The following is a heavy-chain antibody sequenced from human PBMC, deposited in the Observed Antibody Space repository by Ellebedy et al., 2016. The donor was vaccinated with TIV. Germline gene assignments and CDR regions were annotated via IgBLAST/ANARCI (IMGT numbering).Heavy chain of an antibody. CDR1: GFTFSSYS. D-gene: IGHD3-22*01. J-gene: IGHJ4*02. CDR3: ARGTRGTMKVVVKWQRFDY. V-gene: IGHV3-48*02. CDR2: ISSSSSTI. Sequence: GESLKISCAASGFTFSSYSMNWVRQAPGKGLEWVSYISSSSSTIYYADSVKGRFTISRDNAKNSLYLQMNSLRDEDTAVYYCARGTRGTMKVVVKWQRFDYWGQGTLVTVSS.